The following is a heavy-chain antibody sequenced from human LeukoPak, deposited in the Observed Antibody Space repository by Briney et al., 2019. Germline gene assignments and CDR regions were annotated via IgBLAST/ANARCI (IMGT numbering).Heavy chain of an antibody. CDR2: ISSSGSTI. CDR3: ARDLYYDFWSGYPEYFQH. D-gene: IGHD3-3*01. CDR1: GFTFSDYY. J-gene: IGHJ1*01. V-gene: IGHV3-11*04. Sequence: GGSLRLSCAASGFTFSDYYMSWIRQAPGKGLEWVSYISSSGSTIYYADSVKGRFTISRDNAKNSLYLQMNSLRAEDTAVYYCARDLYYDFWSGYPEYFQHWGQGTLVTVSS.